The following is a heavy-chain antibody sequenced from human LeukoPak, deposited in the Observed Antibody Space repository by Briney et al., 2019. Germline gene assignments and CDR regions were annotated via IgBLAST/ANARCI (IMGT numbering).Heavy chain of an antibody. V-gene: IGHV3-15*01. D-gene: IGHD5-12*01. CDR2: IKTKADGGTT. Sequence: PGGSLRLSCAASGFTFSSYAMSWVRQAPGKGLEWVGRIKTKADGGTTDYAAPVKGRFTISRDDSRDTLYLQMSNLKFEDTAVYYCATDPPETSFLVAEDYWGLGTLVTVSS. CDR3: ATDPPETSFLVAEDY. J-gene: IGHJ4*02. CDR1: GFTFSSYA.